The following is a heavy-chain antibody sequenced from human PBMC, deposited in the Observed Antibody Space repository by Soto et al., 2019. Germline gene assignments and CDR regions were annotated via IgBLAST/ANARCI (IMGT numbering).Heavy chain of an antibody. CDR3: SLSDRYYGMDV. J-gene: IGHJ6*02. V-gene: IGHV3-23*01. Sequence: EVQLLESGGGLVQPGGSLRLSCAASGFTFSSYAMSWVRQAPGKGLEWVSSISTSGGITYYADSVQGRFTISRDDSSHALYLQMNCLRSEVTVVYYCSLSDRYYGMDVWGLGTTVTVSS. CDR1: GFTFSSYA. CDR2: ISTSGGIT.